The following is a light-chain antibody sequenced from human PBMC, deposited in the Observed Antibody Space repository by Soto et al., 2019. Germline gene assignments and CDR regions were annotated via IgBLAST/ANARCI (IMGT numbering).Light chain of an antibody. CDR1: QSVSSNF. CDR2: DAS. CDR3: QQSASWVT. J-gene: IGKJ5*01. Sequence: EIVLTQSPGTLSLSPWERATLSCRASQSVSSNFLAWYQQKPGQAPRLLIYDASIRATGIPARFSGSGSETDFTLTISSLETEDFAVYYCQQSASWVTFGQGTRLEIK. V-gene: IGKV3D-20*02.